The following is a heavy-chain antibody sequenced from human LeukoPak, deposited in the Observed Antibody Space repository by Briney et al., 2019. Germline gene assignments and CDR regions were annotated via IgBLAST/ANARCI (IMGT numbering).Heavy chain of an antibody. CDR1: GFTFSSYA. J-gene: IGHJ5*02. D-gene: IGHD1-7*01. CDR2: ISGSGGST. V-gene: IGHV3-23*01. Sequence: PGGSLRLSCAASGFTFSSYAMSWVRHAPGKGLEWVSAISGSGGSTYYADSVKGRFTISRDNSKNTLYLQMNSLRAEDTAVYYYAKGDNWNYVDWFDPWGQGTLVTVSS. CDR3: AKGDNWNYVDWFDP.